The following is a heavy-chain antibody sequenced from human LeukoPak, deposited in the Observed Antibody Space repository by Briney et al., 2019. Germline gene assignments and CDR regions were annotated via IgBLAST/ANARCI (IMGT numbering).Heavy chain of an antibody. CDR1: GFTFSSYA. Sequence: GGSLRLSCAASGFTFSSYAMSWVRQAPGKGLEWVSAISGSGGSTYYADSVKGRFTISRDNSKNTLYLQVNSLRAEDTAVYYCARGRGLSGHPTDYWGQGTLVTVSS. V-gene: IGHV3-23*01. CDR2: ISGSGGST. D-gene: IGHD3-10*01. CDR3: ARGRGLSGHPTDY. J-gene: IGHJ4*02.